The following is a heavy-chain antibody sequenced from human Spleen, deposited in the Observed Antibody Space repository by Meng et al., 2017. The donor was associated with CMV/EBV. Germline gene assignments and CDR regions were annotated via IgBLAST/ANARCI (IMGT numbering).Heavy chain of an antibody. CDR1: GFTFSSYE. V-gene: IGHV3-48*03. D-gene: IGHD3-3*01. CDR3: ARLRYTTIFGVVLDYYYYGMDV. J-gene: IGHJ6*02. Sequence: GESLKISCAASGFTFSSYEMNWVRQAPGKGLEWVSYISSSGSTIYYADSVKGRFTISRDNAKNSLYLQMNSLRDEDTAVYYCARLRYTTIFGVVLDYYYYGMDVWGQGTTVTVSS. CDR2: ISSSGSTI.